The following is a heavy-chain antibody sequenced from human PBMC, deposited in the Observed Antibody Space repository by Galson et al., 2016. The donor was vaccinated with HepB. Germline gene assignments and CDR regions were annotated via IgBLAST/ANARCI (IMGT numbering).Heavy chain of an antibody. V-gene: IGHV3-30-3*01. Sequence: SLRLSCAGSGFTFSQFAVHWVRHAPGKGLEWVAVISYDGTKKYYTDSVKGRFTVSRDNPKKSLYLQMNILRAEDTAVYYCARGPDATMGGGWHYGMDVWGQGTTVTVSS. CDR3: ARGPDATMGGGWHYGMDV. CDR1: GFTFSQFA. D-gene: IGHD5-18*01. CDR2: ISYDGTKK. J-gene: IGHJ6*02.